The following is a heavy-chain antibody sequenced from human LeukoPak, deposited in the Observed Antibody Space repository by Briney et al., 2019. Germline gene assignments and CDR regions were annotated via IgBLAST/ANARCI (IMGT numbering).Heavy chain of an antibody. V-gene: IGHV4-59*11. CDR2: MYYSGST. CDR3: AREPGRKDAFDI. CDR1: GDSINSHH. Sequence: ASETLSLTCTVSGDSINSHHWNWIRQPPGKGLEWIGYMYYSGSTMYNRSLKSRVAISIDTSKNQFSLKPSSVTAADTAVYYCAREPGRKDAFDIWGQGTMVTVSS. D-gene: IGHD2-8*02. J-gene: IGHJ3*02.